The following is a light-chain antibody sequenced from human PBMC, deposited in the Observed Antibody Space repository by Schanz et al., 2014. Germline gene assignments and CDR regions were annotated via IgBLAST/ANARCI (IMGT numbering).Light chain of an antibody. V-gene: IGKV3-11*01. CDR1: QSVSSN. J-gene: IGKJ1*01. Sequence: EIVLTQSPGTLSLSPGERATLPCRASQSVSSNLAWYQQKPGQAPRLLIYDASNRATGVPARFSGSGSGTDFTLTISTLEPEDFAVYYCQQRSTWPLTFGQGTKVEIK. CDR3: QQRSTWPLT. CDR2: DAS.